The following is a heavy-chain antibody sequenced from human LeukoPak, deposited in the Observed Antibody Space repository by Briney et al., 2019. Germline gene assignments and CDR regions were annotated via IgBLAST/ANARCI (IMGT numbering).Heavy chain of an antibody. CDR3: ARRGYGDLDAFDI. V-gene: IGHV1-69*13. Sequence: SVTVSCKASGGTFSSYAISWVRQAPGQGLQWMGGIIPIFGTANYAQKFQGRVTITADESTSTAYMELSSLRSEDTAVYYCARRGYGDLDAFDIWGQGTMVTVSS. CDR1: GGTFSSYA. D-gene: IGHD4-17*01. CDR2: IIPIFGTA. J-gene: IGHJ3*02.